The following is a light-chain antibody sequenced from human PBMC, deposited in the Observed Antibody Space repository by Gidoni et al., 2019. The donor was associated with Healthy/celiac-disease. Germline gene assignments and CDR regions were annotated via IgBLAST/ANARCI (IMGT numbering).Light chain of an antibody. V-gene: IGLV3-21*04. CDR2: YDS. J-gene: IGLJ2*01. CDR3: QVWDSSSDHVV. Sequence: SYVLTQPPPVSVAPGKTARITCGENNIGSKSVHWYQQKPGQAPVLVIYYDSDRPSGIPERFSGSNSGNTATLTISRVEAGDEADYYCQVWDSSSDHVVFGGGTKLTVL. CDR1: NIGSKS.